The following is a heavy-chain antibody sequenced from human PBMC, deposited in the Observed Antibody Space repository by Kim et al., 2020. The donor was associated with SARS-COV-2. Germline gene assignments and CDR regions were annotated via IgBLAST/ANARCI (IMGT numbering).Heavy chain of an antibody. J-gene: IGHJ4*02. CDR3: ARASSYSGSSH. CDR1: GGSISSYY. Sequence: SETLSLTCTVSGGSISSYYWSWIRQPPGKGLEWIGYIYYSGSTNYNPSLKSRVTISVDTSKNQFSQKLSSVTAADTAVYYCARASSYSGSSHWGQGTLVTVSS. V-gene: IGHV4-59*01. CDR2: IYYSGST. D-gene: IGHD1-26*01.